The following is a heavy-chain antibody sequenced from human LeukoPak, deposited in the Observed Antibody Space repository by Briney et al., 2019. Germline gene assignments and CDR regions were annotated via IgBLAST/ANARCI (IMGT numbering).Heavy chain of an antibody. CDR2: IYYSGST. J-gene: IGHJ5*02. D-gene: IGHD6-19*01. Sequence: PSETLSLTCTVSGGSISSYYWSWIRQPPGKGLEWIGYIYYSGSTSYNPSLKSRVTISVDTSKNQFSLKLSSVTAADTAVYYCARHSVAGINWFDPWGQGTLVTVSS. CDR3: ARHSVAGINWFDP. V-gene: IGHV4-59*08. CDR1: GGSISSYY.